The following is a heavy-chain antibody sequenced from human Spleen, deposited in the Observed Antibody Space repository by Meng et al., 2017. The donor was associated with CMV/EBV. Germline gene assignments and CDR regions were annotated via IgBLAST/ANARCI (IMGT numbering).Heavy chain of an antibody. J-gene: IGHJ4*02. CDR2: IYHSGST. CDR1: GGSISSGGYS. V-gene: IGHV4-30-2*01. Sequence: QRRESCPGLVNPSQPPSLTCAVSGGSISSGGYSWSWIRQPPGKGLEWIGYIYHSGSTYYNPSLKSRVTISVDRSKNQFSLKLSSVTAADTAVYYCARVVTALWGYYFDYWGQGTLVTVSS. CDR3: ARVVTALWGYYFDY. D-gene: IGHD2-21*02.